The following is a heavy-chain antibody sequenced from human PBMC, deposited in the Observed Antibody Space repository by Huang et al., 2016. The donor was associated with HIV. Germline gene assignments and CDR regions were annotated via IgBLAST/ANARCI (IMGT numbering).Heavy chain of an antibody. J-gene: IGHJ4*02. CDR2: IRNDGRKK. CDR1: GFILSNYG. CDR3: ARGDYYDSSGYHPGYFDY. V-gene: IGHV3-30*02. Sequence: VQLMESGGGVVQPGGSLRLSCAASGFILSNYGMHWVRQTPGKGLEWVAFIRNDGRKKKYAEAVKGRFTIARDNSKNTLLLQMNSLRPEDTAVYYCARGDYYDSSGYHPGYFDYWGQGTLVTVSS. D-gene: IGHD3-22*01.